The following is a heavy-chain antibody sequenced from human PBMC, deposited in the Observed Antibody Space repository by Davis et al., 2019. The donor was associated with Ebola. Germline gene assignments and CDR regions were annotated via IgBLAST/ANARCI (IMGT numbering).Heavy chain of an antibody. D-gene: IGHD6-6*01. CDR1: GDTITTYG. Sequence: ASVKVSCKASGDTITTYGFSWVRQAPGQGLEWMGWINPNSGGTNYAQKFQGWVTMTRDTSISTAYMELSRLRSDDTAVYYCARGLIIEDSSSFDWFDPWGQGTLVTVSS. CDR3: ARGLIIEDSSSFDWFDP. V-gene: IGHV1-2*04. CDR2: INPNSGGT. J-gene: IGHJ5*02.